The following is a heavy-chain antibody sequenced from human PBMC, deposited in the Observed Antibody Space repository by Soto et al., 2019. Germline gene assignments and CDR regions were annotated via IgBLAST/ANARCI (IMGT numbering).Heavy chain of an antibody. J-gene: IGHJ6*03. D-gene: IGHD1-26*01. CDR1: GYAFTSYD. V-gene: IGHV1-8*02. CDR3: ASGSGSSPYYYYMDV. CDR2: MNPNSGNT. Sequence: ASVKVSCKASGYAFTSYDINWVRQATGQGLEWMGWMNPNSGNTGYAQKFQGRVTMTRNDYISTAYMELSSLRSEDTAVDYCASGSGSSPYYYYMDVWGKGTTVTVSS.